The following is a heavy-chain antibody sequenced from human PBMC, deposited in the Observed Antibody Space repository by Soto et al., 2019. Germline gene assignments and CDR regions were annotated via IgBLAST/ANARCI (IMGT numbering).Heavy chain of an antibody. CDR2: ISSSSSYI. V-gene: IGHV3-21*01. Sequence: GGSLRLSCAASGSTFSSYSMNWVRQAPGKGLEWVSSISSSSSYIYYADSVKGRFTISRDNAKNSLYLQMNSLRAEDTAVYYCARDAVLELTGPNFDYWGQGTLVTVSS. D-gene: IGHD7-27*01. J-gene: IGHJ4*02. CDR1: GSTFSSYS. CDR3: ARDAVLELTGPNFDY.